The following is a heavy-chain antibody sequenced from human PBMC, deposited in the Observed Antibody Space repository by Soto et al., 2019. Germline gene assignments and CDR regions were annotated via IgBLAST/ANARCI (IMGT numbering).Heavy chain of an antibody. J-gene: IGHJ4*02. CDR3: ARLGYDCGRDSLGPYYFDS. CDR1: GGTFSSYA. Sequence: ASVKVSCKASGGTFSSYAISWVRQAPGQGVEWMGGIIPIFGTAIYAQKFQGRVTITADKSTSTVYMDLSSLRSEDTAVYYCARLGYDCGRDSLGPYYFDSWAEGTMVTVYS. V-gene: IGHV1-69*06. CDR2: IIPIFGTA. D-gene: IGHD2-21*02.